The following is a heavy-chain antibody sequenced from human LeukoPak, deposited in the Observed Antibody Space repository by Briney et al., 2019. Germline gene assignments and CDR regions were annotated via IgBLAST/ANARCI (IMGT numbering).Heavy chain of an antibody. CDR2: ISAYNGNT. D-gene: IGHD4-23*01. CDR3: ARDYGGNSRHWYFDL. J-gene: IGHJ2*01. V-gene: IGHV1-18*01. CDR1: GYTFTSYG. Sequence: AASVTVSCKASGYTFTSYGISWVRQAPGQGLEWMGWISAYNGNTNYAQKLQGRVTMTTDTSTSTAYMELRSLRSDDTAVYYCARDYGGNSRHWYFDLWGRGTLVTVSS.